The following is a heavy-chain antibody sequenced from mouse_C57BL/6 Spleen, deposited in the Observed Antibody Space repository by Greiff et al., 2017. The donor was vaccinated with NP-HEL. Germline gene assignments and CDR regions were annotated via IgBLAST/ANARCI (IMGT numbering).Heavy chain of an antibody. J-gene: IGHJ2*01. Sequence: EVKLQESGPGLVKPSQSLSLTCSVTGYSITSGYYWNWIRQFPGNKLEWMGYISYDGSNNYNPSLKNRISITRDTSKNQFFLKLNSVTTEDTATYYCAREWDRYYFDYWGQGTTLTVSS. CDR1: GYSITSGYY. CDR3: AREWDRYYFDY. V-gene: IGHV3-6*01. CDR2: ISYDGSN. D-gene: IGHD4-1*01.